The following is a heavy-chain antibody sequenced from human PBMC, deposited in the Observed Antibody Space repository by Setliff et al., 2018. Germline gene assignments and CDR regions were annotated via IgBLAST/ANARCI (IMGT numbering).Heavy chain of an antibody. D-gene: IGHD2-15*01. J-gene: IGHJ3*02. V-gene: IGHV4-59*01. CDR1: GGSISSDY. CDR2: IYYSGST. Sequence: SETLSLTCTVSGGSISSDYWSWIRQPPGKGLEWIGYIYYSGSTNYNPSLKSRVTISVDTSKKQLSLKLSSVTAADTAVYYCARSLGCTGGSCYPNDAFDIWGQGTMVTVSS. CDR3: ARSLGCTGGSCYPNDAFDI.